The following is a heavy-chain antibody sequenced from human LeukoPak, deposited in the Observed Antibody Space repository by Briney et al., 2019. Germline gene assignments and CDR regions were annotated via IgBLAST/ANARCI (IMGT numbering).Heavy chain of an antibody. CDR1: GFTFSSYA. CDR2: ISYDGSNK. D-gene: IGHD6-13*01. Sequence: PGGSLRLSCAASGFTFSSYAMNWVRQAPGKGLEWVAVISYDGSNKYYADSVKGRFTISRDNSKNTLYLQMNSLRAEDTAVYYCAKDHGYSSSFASDPWGQGTLVTVSS. J-gene: IGHJ5*02. V-gene: IGHV3-30*04. CDR3: AKDHGYSSSFASDP.